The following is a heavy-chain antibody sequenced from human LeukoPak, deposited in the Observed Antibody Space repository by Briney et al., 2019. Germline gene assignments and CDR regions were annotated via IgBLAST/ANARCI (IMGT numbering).Heavy chain of an antibody. J-gene: IGHJ4*02. D-gene: IGHD6-13*01. V-gene: IGHV4-30-2*01. CDR1: GGSISSGGYY. Sequence: SETLSLTCTVSGGSISSGGYYWSWIRQPPGKGLKWIGYIYQSGSTYYTPSLESRVTISVDRSKNQFSLRLSSVTAADTAVYYCAKRVAAAGIFDYWGQGTLVTVSS. CDR3: AKRVAAAGIFDY. CDR2: IYQSGST.